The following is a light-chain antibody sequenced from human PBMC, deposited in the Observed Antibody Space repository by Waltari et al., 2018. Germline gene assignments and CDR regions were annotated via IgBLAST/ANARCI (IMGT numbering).Light chain of an antibody. CDR1: QSVSRT. Sequence: EIVLTQSPGTLSLSPGERATLPCRASQSVSRTLAWYQQKPGQAPRLLIYDTSSRAAGIPDRFSGSGFGTDFSLTISRLEPEDFAVYYCQKYVTLPATFGQGTKVEIK. J-gene: IGKJ1*01. CDR2: DTS. V-gene: IGKV3-20*01. CDR3: QKYVTLPAT.